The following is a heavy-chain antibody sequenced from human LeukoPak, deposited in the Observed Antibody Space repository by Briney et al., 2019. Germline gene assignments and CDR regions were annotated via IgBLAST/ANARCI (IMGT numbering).Heavy chain of an antibody. CDR3: AKAGITMIVVVPYYFDY. J-gene: IGHJ4*02. Sequence: GGSLRLSCAASGFTFSNYSMNWVRQAPGKGLEWVSAISGSGGSTYYADSVKGRFTISRDNSKNTLYLQMNSLRAEDTAVYYCAKAGITMIVVVPYYFDYWGQGTLVTVSS. CDR2: ISGSGGST. CDR1: GFTFSNYS. V-gene: IGHV3-23*01. D-gene: IGHD3-22*01.